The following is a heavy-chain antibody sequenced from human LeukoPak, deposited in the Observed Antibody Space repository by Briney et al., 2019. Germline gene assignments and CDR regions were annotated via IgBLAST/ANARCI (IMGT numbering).Heavy chain of an antibody. CDR1: GGSLSSYY. CDR2: IYYSGST. D-gene: IGHD6-19*01. J-gene: IGHJ4*02. CDR3: ARSDSGWSLFYFDY. V-gene: IGHV4-59*12. Sequence: SETLSLTCTVSGGSLSSYYWSWIRQPPGKGLEWIGYIYYSGSTNYNPSLKSRVTISVDTSKNQFSLKLSSVTAADTAVYYCARSDSGWSLFYFDYWGQGTLVTVSS.